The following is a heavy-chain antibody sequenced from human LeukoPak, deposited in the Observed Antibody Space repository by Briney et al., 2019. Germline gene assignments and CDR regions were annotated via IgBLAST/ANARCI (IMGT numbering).Heavy chain of an antibody. V-gene: IGHV4-39*01. D-gene: IGHD3-3*01. CDR3: ASQRSGYYFDY. CDR1: GGSISSSSYY. J-gene: IGHJ4*02. CDR2: IDYSGNT. Sequence: SETLSLTCTVSGGSISSSSYYWGWIRQPPGKGLEWIGSIDYSGNTYYNPSLKSRVTVSVDMSKNQFSLKLSSVTAADTAAYYCASQRSGYYFDYWGQGTLVTVSS.